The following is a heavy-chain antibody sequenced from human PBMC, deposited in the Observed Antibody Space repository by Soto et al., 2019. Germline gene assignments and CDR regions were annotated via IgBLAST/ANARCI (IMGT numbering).Heavy chain of an antibody. CDR2: IIPIFGTA. CDR1: GGAFSSYA. J-gene: IGHJ5*02. CDR3: ARTHCSSTSCYQVIGRFDP. D-gene: IGHD2-2*01. V-gene: IGHV1-69*13. Sequence: SVKGSLNACGGAFSSYAISLVRQAPGQGLEWIGGIIPIFGTANYAQKFQGRVTITADESTSTAYMELSSLRSEDTAVYYCARTHCSSTSCYQVIGRFDPWGQGTMVTVSS.